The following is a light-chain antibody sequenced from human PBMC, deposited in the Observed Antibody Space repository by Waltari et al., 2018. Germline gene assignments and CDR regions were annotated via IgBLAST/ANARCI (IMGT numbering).Light chain of an antibody. CDR3: YSTDYTGNYWV. V-gene: IGLV3-10*01. CDR1: ALPNKY. CDR2: EDT. J-gene: IGLJ3*02. Sequence: SYELTQPPSVSVSPGHTARITCSGEALPNKYAYWYRQKSGQAPVLVIYEDTKRPSGIPERFSASNSGAVATLTITGAQVEDEADYYCYSTDYTGNYWVVGGGTKLTVL.